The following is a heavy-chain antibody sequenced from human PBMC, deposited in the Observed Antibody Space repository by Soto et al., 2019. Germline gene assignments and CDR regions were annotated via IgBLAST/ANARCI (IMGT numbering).Heavy chain of an antibody. J-gene: IGHJ4*02. CDR1: GFTFGSYA. Sequence: EVQLLESGGGLVQRGGSLRLSCAASGFTFGSYAMSWVRQAPGKGLEWVSGISGSAGSTFYADSVKGHFIISRDTSQSTLYLPMNTLRAEDTAVYYCAASPHDSLYYFDFWGQGTLVAGSS. D-gene: IGHD1-1*01. CDR2: ISGSAGST. CDR3: AASPHDSLYYFDF. V-gene: IGHV3-23*01.